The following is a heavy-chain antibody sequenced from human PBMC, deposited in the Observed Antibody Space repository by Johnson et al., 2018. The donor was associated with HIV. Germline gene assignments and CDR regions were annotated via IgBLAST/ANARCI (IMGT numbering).Heavy chain of an antibody. CDR2: ISYDGSNK. D-gene: IGHD6-25*01. CDR1: GFTFSSYA. J-gene: IGHJ3*02. CDR3: AKGLAAGDDAFDI. V-gene: IGHV3-30*04. Sequence: VQLLESGGGVVQPGRSLRLSCAASGFTFSSYAMHWVRQAPGKGLEWVAVISYDGSNKYYADSVKGRFTISRDNSKNTLYLQMNSLRAEDTAVYYCAKGLAAGDDAFDIWGQGTMVTVSS.